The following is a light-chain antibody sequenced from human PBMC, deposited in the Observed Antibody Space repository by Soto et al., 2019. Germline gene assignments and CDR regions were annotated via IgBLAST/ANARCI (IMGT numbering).Light chain of an antibody. CDR2: SNN. CDR3: AAWDDGLNGFWV. V-gene: IGLV1-44*01. J-gene: IGLJ1*01. CDR1: SSNIGSNT. Sequence: QSVLTPPPSTSGTPGQRVAISCSGSSSNIGSNTVNWYQQLPGTAPKVLIYSNNQRPSGVPDRFSGSKSGTSASLAISGLQSEDEADYYCAAWDDGLNGFWVFGTGTKVT.